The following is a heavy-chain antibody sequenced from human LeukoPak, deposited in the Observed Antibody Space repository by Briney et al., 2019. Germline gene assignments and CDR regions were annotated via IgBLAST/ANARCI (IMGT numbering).Heavy chain of an antibody. CDR3: ARREWLLGFDP. Sequence: GASVKVSCKASGYTFTGYYMHWVRQAPGQGLEWMGWINPNSGGTNYAQKFQGRVTMTRDTSTSTVYMELSSLRSEDTAVYYCARREWLLGFDPWGQGTLVTVSS. D-gene: IGHD3-3*01. V-gene: IGHV1-2*02. CDR2: INPNSGGT. CDR1: GYTFTGYY. J-gene: IGHJ5*02.